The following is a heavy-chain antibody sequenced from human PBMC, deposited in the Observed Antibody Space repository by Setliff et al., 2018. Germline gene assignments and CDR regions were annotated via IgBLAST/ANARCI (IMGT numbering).Heavy chain of an antibody. V-gene: IGHV4-31*03. Sequence: SETLSLTCTVSGGSISSGGYYWSWIRQHPGKGLEWIGYIYYSGSTYYNPSLKSRVTISVDTSKNQFSLKLSSVTAADTAVYYCARVRSYGSGNYYYYYDMDVWGQGTTVTVSS. CDR1: GGSISSGGYY. D-gene: IGHD3-10*01. CDR2: IYYSGST. J-gene: IGHJ6*02. CDR3: ARVRSYGSGNYYYYYDMDV.